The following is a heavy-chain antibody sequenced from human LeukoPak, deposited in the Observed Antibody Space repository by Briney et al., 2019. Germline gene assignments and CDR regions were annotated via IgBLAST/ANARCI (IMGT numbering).Heavy chain of an antibody. CDR3: ARVPSRRNSRPRGNYYYMDV. CDR2: MNPNSGNT. CDR1: GYTFTGYD. J-gene: IGHJ6*03. D-gene: IGHD1-26*01. V-gene: IGHV1-8*01. Sequence: GASVKVSCKXSGYTFTGYDINWVRQATGQGLEWMGWMNPNSGNTGYAQKFQGRVTMTRNTSISTAYMELSSLRSEDTAVYYCARVPSRRNSRPRGNYYYMDVWGKGTTVTVSS.